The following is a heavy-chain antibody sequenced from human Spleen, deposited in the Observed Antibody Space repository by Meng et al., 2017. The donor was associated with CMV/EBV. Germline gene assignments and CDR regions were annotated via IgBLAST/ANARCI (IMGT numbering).Heavy chain of an antibody. J-gene: IGHJ5*02. Sequence: ALSGYDWSWSRQPPGKGLEWIGEINHSGSTNYNPSLKSRVTISVDTSKNQFSLKLSSVTAADTAVYYCASRITMIVVSMSYNWLGPWGQGTLVTVSS. CDR3: ASRITMIVVSMSYNWLGP. D-gene: IGHD3-22*01. V-gene: IGHV4-34*01. CDR1: ALSGYD. CDR2: INHSGST.